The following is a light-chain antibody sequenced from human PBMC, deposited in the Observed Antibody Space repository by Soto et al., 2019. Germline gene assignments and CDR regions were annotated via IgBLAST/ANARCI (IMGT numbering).Light chain of an antibody. CDR3: QQYNVLPLT. CDR1: QSVSSN. Sequence: EIVMTQSPATLSVSPGERATLSCRASQSVSSNLAWYQQKPGQTPKLLIYGASTRATGIPARFSGSGSGTEFTLTISSLQSEDFAVYYCQQYNVLPLTFGGGTKVEF. CDR2: GAS. J-gene: IGKJ4*01. V-gene: IGKV3-15*01.